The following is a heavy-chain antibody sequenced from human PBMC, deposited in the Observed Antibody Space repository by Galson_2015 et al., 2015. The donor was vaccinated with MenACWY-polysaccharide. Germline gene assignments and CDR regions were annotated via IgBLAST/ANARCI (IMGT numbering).Heavy chain of an antibody. CDR3: ARDSHYNTLDY. CDR1: GFTFSSSW. D-gene: IGHD1-1*01. V-gene: IGHV3-7*01. CDR2: IKEDGSVK. J-gene: IGHJ4*02. Sequence: SLRLSCAVSGFTFSSSWMTWVRQAPGKGLEWVANIKEDGSVKNYVDSVRGRFTISRDNALNSVYLQADSLRAEDTAVYYCARDSHYNTLDYWGQGTLVAVSS.